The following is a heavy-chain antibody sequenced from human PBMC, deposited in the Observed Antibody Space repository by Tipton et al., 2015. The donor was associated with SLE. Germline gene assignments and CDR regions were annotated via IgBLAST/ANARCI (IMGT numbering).Heavy chain of an antibody. CDR1: GGSISSYY. V-gene: IGHV4-34*01. CDR3: AREIAAADYYYYYYMDV. CDR2: INHSGST. D-gene: IGHD6-13*01. J-gene: IGHJ6*03. Sequence: TLSLTCTVSGGSISSYYWSWIRQPPGKGLEWIGEINHSGSTNYNPSLKSRVTISVDTSKNQFSLKLSSVTAADTAVYYCAREIAAADYYYYYYMDVWGKGTTVTVSS.